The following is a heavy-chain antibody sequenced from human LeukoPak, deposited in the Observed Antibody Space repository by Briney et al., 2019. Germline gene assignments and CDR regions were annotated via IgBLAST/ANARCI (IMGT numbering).Heavy chain of an antibody. D-gene: IGHD5-18*01. Sequence: ASVKVSCKASGYTFTSYGISWVRQAPGQGLEWMGWISAYNGNTNYAQKLQGRVTMTTDTPTSTAYMELRSLRSDDTAVYYCARGRGYSYGPNYYGMDVWGQGTTVTVSS. CDR1: GYTFTSYG. CDR3: ARGRGYSYGPNYYGMDV. CDR2: ISAYNGNT. V-gene: IGHV1-18*01. J-gene: IGHJ6*02.